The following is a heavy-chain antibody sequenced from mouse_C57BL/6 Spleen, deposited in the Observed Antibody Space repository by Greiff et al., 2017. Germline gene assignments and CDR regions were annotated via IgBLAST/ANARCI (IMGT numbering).Heavy chain of an antibody. J-gene: IGHJ4*01. V-gene: IGHV1-53*01. CDR2: INPSNGGT. Sequence: QVQLKQPGTELVKPGASVKLSCKASGYTFTSYWMHWVQQRPGQGLEWIGNINPSNGGTNYNEKFKSKATLTVDKSSSTAYMQLSSLTSEDSAVYYCARDWYDYGGDAMDYWGQGTSVTVSS. CDR1: GYTFTSYW. CDR3: ARDWYDYGGDAMDY. D-gene: IGHD2-4*01.